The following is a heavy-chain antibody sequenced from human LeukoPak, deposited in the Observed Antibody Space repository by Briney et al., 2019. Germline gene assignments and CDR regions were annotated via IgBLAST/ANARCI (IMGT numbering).Heavy chain of an antibody. J-gene: IGHJ4*02. V-gene: IGHV1-2*02. CDR3: ARDTDITIFGVVKGGFDY. D-gene: IGHD3-3*01. CDR1: GYTFTGYY. Sequence: ASVKVSCKASGYTFTGYYMHWVRQAPGQGLEWMGWINPNSGGTNYAQKFQGRVTMTRDTSISTAYMELSRLRSDDTAVYYCARDTDITIFGVVKGGFDYWGRGTLVTVSS. CDR2: INPNSGGT.